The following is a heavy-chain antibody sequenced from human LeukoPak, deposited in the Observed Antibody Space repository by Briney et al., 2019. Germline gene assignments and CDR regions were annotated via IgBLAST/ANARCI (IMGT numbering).Heavy chain of an antibody. J-gene: IGHJ6*03. CDR3: ARTFLEWQLQYYYYYYMDV. Sequence: PSQTLSLTCTVSGGSISSGSYYWSWIRQPAGKGLEWIGRIYTSGSTNYNPSLKSRVTISVDTSKNQFSLNLSSVTAADTAVYYCARTFLEWQLQYYYYYYMDVWGKGTTVTVSS. CDR2: IYTSGST. CDR1: GGSISSGSYY. V-gene: IGHV4-61*02. D-gene: IGHD3-3*01.